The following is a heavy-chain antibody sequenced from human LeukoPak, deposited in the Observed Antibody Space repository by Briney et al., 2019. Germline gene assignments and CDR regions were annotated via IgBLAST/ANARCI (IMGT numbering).Heavy chain of an antibody. Sequence: PGGSLRLSCAASGFTFSNYFISWVRQAPGKGLEWVANINENGREKFYGASVKGRFTISRDDAKNSVDLQMNSLRVEDTAVYYCARSLWPEDYWGQGTLVTVSS. J-gene: IGHJ4*02. D-gene: IGHD2-15*01. V-gene: IGHV3-7*01. CDR3: ARSLWPEDY. CDR2: INENGREK. CDR1: GFTFSNYF.